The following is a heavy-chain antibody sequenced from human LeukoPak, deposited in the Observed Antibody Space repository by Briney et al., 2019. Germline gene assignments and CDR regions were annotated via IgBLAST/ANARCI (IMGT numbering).Heavy chain of an antibody. CDR3: TREDTSSWDYVLH. J-gene: IGHJ4*02. V-gene: IGHV1-2*02. D-gene: IGHD4-17*01. CDR2: INPNSGGT. Sequence: ASVKVSCKASGYTSTDYYIHWVRQAPGQGLEWMGWINPNSGGTEIAQNFKGRVTMTRDTSISTAYMELNSLRSDDTAVFYCTREDTSSWDYVLHWGQGTLVTVSS. CDR1: GYTSTDYY.